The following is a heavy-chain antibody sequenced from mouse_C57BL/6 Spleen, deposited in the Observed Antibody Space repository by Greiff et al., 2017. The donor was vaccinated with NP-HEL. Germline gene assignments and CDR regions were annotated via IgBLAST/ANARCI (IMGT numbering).Heavy chain of an antibody. CDR2: IDPETGGT. Sequence: QVQLQQSGAELVRPGASVTLSCKASGYTFTDYEMHWVKQTPVHGLEWIGAIDPETGGTAYNQKFKGKAILTADKSSSTAYMELRSLTSADSAVYYCTREVAQDYFDYWGQGTTLTVSS. V-gene: IGHV1-15*01. J-gene: IGHJ2*01. D-gene: IGHD1-1*02. CDR1: GYTFTDYE. CDR3: TREVAQDYFDY.